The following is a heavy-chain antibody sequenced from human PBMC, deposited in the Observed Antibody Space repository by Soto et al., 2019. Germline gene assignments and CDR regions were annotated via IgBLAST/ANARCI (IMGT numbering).Heavy chain of an antibody. CDR1: GFTFSTYA. J-gene: IGHJ3*01. CDR2: ISGSGSDT. V-gene: IGHV3-23*01. Sequence: GGSLRLSCAASGFTFSTYAMGWVRQAPGKGLERVSAISGSGSDTYHADSVKGRFTISRDNSISTLYLQMNSLRTEDTAVYYCAHPRGYGVFDAYDFWGQGAMVTVSS. CDR3: AHPRGYGVFDAYDF. D-gene: IGHD4-17*01.